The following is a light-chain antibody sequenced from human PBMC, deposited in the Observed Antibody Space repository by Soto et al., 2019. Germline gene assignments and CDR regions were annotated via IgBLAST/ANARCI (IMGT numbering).Light chain of an antibody. Sequence: QSALTRPAAVSGSPGQSVTISCTGTSSDFGSYKFVSWYQHHPGTVPKVIIYETSKRPSGVSDRFSGSKSGNTASLTISGLQVEGEADYYCFSFTSTNTHVFGSGTKVTVL. J-gene: IGLJ1*01. CDR2: ETS. CDR1: SSDFGSYKF. CDR3: FSFTSTNTHV. V-gene: IGLV2-23*01.